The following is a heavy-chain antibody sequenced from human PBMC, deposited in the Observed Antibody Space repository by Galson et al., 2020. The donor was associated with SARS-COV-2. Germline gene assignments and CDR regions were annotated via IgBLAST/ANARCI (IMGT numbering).Heavy chain of an antibody. CDR3: ARRESQQLVLDDACDI. D-gene: IGHD6-13*01. CDR1: GYSYTSYW. V-gene: IGHV5-51*01. J-gene: IGHJ3*02. CDR2: IYPGDSDT. Sequence: KIGESLKISCKGSGYSYTSYWIGWVRQMPGKSLEWMGNIYPGDSDTRYSPSFQGQVTISADKSISTAYLQWSSLKASDTAMYYCARRESQQLVLDDACDIWGQGTMVTVSS.